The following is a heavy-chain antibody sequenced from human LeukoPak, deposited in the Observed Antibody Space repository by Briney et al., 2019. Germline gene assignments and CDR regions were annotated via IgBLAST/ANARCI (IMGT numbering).Heavy chain of an antibody. D-gene: IGHD3-22*01. CDR1: GFTFSSYS. J-gene: IGHJ4*02. V-gene: IGHV3-48*04. CDR2: ISSSSSTI. CDR3: ARDGYYDSSGYYFPY. Sequence: GGSLRLSCAASGFTFSSYSMNWVRQAPGKGLEWVSYISSSSSTIYYADSVKGRFTISRDNAKNSLYLQMNSLRAEDTAVYYCARDGYYDSSGYYFPYWGQGTLVTVSS.